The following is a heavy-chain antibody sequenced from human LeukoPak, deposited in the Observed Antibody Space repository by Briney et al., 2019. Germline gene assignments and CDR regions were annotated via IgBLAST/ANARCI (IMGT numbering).Heavy chain of an antibody. V-gene: IGHV3-7*03. CDR3: VKDSGWFHFDS. CDR2: IKEDGSER. D-gene: IGHD6-19*01. CDR1: AFIFSGHW. Sequence: PGGSLRLSCEGSAFIFSGHWMNWVRQTPGKGLEWVASIKEDGSERQYVDSVKGRFSISRDNTKGSLFLQLNSLRAEDTAVYYCVKDSGWFHFDSWGQGTLVTVSS. J-gene: IGHJ4*02.